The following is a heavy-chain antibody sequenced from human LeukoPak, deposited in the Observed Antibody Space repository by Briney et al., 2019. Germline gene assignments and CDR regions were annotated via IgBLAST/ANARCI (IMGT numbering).Heavy chain of an antibody. V-gene: IGHV3-33*01. Sequence: PGGSLRLSCEASGFTFSSYGMHWVRQAPGKGLEWVAVIWYDGSNKYYADSVKGRFTISRDNSKNTLYLQMNSLRAEDTAVYYCARDESDSSGSDYWGQGTLVTVSS. D-gene: IGHD3-22*01. J-gene: IGHJ4*02. CDR2: IWYDGSNK. CDR3: ARDESDSSGSDY. CDR1: GFTFSSYG.